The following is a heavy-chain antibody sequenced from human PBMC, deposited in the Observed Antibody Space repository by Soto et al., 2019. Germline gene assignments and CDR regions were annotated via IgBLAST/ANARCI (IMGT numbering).Heavy chain of an antibody. CDR3: ADVRCSGGSCHGAFDT. CDR2: INHSGST. CDR1: GGSFSGYY. V-gene: IGHV4-34*01. D-gene: IGHD2-15*01. J-gene: IGHJ3*02. Sequence: PSETLSLTCAVYGGSFSGYYWSWIRQPPGKGLEWIGEINHSGSTNYNPSLKSRVTISVDTSKNQFSLKLSSVTAADTAVYYCADVRCSGGSCHGAFDTWGQGTMVTVSS.